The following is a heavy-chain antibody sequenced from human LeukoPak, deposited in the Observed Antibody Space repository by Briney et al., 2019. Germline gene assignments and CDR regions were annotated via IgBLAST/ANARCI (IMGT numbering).Heavy chain of an antibody. CDR2: ISYDGSNK. V-gene: IGHV3-30*18. CDR3: AKDYKVRSGEPPIDY. CDR1: GFTFSSYG. D-gene: IGHD7-27*01. J-gene: IGHJ4*02. Sequence: GGSLRLSCAGSGFTFSSYGMHWIRQAPGKGLEWVAVISYDGSNKYYADSVKGRFTISRDNSKNTMYLQMNSLRPADTAMYYCAKDYKVRSGEPPIDYWGQGTLVTVSS.